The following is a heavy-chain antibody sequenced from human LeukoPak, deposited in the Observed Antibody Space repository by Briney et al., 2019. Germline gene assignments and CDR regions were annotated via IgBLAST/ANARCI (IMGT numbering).Heavy chain of an antibody. CDR2: INPSGGST. Sequence: ASVKVSCKASGYTFTSYYMHWVRQAPGQGLEWMGIINPSGGSTSYAQKFQGRVTMTRDMSTSTVYMELSSLRSEDTAVYYCAREGHYDFWSGRSNAFDIWGQGTMVTVSS. CDR1: GYTFTSYY. CDR3: AREGHYDFWSGRSNAFDI. J-gene: IGHJ3*02. D-gene: IGHD3-3*01. V-gene: IGHV1-46*01.